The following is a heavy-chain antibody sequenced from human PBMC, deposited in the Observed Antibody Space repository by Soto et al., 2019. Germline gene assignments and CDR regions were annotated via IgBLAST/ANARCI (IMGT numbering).Heavy chain of an antibody. D-gene: IGHD2-2*01. CDR3: ARSRVVVVPAATRFVWFDP. CDR1: GYTFTSYG. V-gene: IGHV1-18*01. CDR2: ISAYNGNT. J-gene: IGHJ5*02. Sequence: ASVKVSCKASGYTFTSYGISWVRQAPGQGLEWMGWISAYNGNTNYAQKLQGRVTMTTDTSTSTAYMELRSLGSDDTAVYYCARSRVVVVPAATRFVWFDPWGQGTLVTVSS.